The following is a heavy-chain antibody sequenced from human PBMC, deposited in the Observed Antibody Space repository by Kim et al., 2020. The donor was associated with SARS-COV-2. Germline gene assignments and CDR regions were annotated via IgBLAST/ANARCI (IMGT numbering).Heavy chain of an antibody. D-gene: IGHD2-15*01. J-gene: IGHJ3*02. CDR1: GGSISSYY. Sequence: SETLSLTCTVSGGSISSYYWSWIRQPPGKGLEWIGYIYYSGSTNYNPSLKSRVTISVDTSKNQFSLKLSSVTAADTAVYYCARWAYCSGGSCEFVADIWGQGTMVTVSS. V-gene: IGHV4-59*08. CDR3: ARWAYCSGGSCEFVADI. CDR2: IYYSGST.